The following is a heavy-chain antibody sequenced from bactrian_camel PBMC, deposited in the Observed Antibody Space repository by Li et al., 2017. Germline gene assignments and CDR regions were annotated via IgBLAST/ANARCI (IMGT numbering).Heavy chain of an antibody. CDR2: LDGFGTM. Sequence: HVQLVESGGGSVQAGGSLRLSCAAPKGSVCIGWFRQAPGQEREGIATLDGFGTMTYALAVEGRATLSTDNSKNILHLQMNSLKPEDSAMYYCAADLRTFCSSLNLPLRRDRYTYWGRGTQVTVS. V-gene: IGHV3S53*01. CDR3: AADLRTFCSSLNLPLRRDRYTY. J-gene: IGHJ4*01. D-gene: IGHD3*01. CDR1: KGSVC.